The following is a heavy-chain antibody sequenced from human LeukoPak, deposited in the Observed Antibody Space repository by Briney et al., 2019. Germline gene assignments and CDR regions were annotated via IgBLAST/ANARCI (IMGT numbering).Heavy chain of an antibody. D-gene: IGHD4-17*01. V-gene: IGHV3-21*01. CDR2: ISSTSTYI. CDR3: ASDDYGDYEDGFDI. CDR1: GFTFSRAT. J-gene: IGHJ3*02. Sequence: PGGSLRLSRVVSGFTFSRATMNWVRQAPGKGLEWVSSISSTSTYINYADSVKGRFTISRDNAKKSLYLQMNGLRGEDTAMYYCASDDYGDYEDGFDIWGQGTMVTVSS.